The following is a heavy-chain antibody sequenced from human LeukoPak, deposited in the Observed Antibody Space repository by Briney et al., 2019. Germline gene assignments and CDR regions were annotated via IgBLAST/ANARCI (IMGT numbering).Heavy chain of an antibody. Sequence: PGGSLRLSCAASGFAFSKYAMSWVRQAPGKGLEWVSAISGSGGSKYYADSVKGRFTISRDNSKNTLYVQMNSLRAEDTATYYCAKGTTYYDILTGYGYPYYFDYWGQGTLVTVPS. CDR2: ISGSGGSK. J-gene: IGHJ4*02. V-gene: IGHV3-23*01. CDR1: GFAFSKYA. D-gene: IGHD3-9*01. CDR3: AKGTTYYDILTGYGYPYYFDY.